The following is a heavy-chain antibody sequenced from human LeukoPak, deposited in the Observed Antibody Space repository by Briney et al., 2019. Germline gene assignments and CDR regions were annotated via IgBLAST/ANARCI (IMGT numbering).Heavy chain of an antibody. CDR1: GYTFTSYD. D-gene: IGHD2-8*02. Sequence: SVKVSCKASGYTFTSYDINWVRQAPGQGLEWMGGIIPIFGTANYAQKFQGRVTITTDESTSTAYMELSSLRSEDTAVYYCARLVGQGAFDIWGQGTMVTVSS. CDR2: IIPIFGTA. J-gene: IGHJ3*02. V-gene: IGHV1-69*05. CDR3: ARLVGQGAFDI.